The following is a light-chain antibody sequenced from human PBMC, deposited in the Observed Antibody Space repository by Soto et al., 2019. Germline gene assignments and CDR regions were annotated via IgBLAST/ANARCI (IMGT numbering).Light chain of an antibody. Sequence: DLPMTQTPSSLTASVGDRVTITCRASQSISNFLNWYQQKPGKAPRLLIFAASTLQSGVPSRFSGSGSGTDFTLTISSLQPEDCATYYCQQGYSTPPDYTFGQGTKLEI. CDR3: QQGYSTPPDYT. CDR2: AAS. V-gene: IGKV1-39*01. CDR1: QSISNF. J-gene: IGKJ2*01.